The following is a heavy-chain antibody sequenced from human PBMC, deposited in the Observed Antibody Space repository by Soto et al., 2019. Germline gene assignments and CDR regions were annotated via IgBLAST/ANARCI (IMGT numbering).Heavy chain of an antibody. CDR1: GFTFSSYS. J-gene: IGHJ6*02. CDR2: ISSSSSTI. V-gene: IGHV3-48*02. CDR3: ARDGYYDFWSGYYTDDYGMDV. D-gene: IGHD3-3*01. Sequence: GGSLRLSCAASGFTFSSYSMNWVRQAPGKGLEWVSYISSSSSTIYYADSVKGRFTISRDNAKNSLYLQMNSLRDEDTAVYYCARDGYYDFWSGYYTDDYGMDVWGQGTTVTVSS.